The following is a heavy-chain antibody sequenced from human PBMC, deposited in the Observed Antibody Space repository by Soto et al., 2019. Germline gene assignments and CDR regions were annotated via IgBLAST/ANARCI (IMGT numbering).Heavy chain of an antibody. CDR1: GFTFTSSA. CDR2: IVVGSGNT. V-gene: IGHV1-58*01. J-gene: IGHJ4*02. Sequence: QMQLVQSGPEVKKPGTSVKVSCKASGFTFTSSAVQWVRQARRQRLEWIGWIVVGSGNTNYAQKFQERVTITRDMSTSTAYMELRSLRSEYTAVYYCAAGSSLYYFDYWGQGTLVTVSS. CDR3: AAGSSLYYFDY.